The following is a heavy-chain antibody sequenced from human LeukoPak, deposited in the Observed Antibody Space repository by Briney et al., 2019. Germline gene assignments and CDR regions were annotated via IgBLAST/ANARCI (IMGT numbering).Heavy chain of an antibody. J-gene: IGHJ6*03. CDR3: ANQLPPYYYYMDV. CDR2: IRYDGSNK. V-gene: IGHV3-30*02. D-gene: IGHD2-2*01. CDR1: GFTFSSYG. Sequence: GGSLRLSCAASGFTFSSYGMHWVRQAPGKGLEWVAFIRYDGSNKYYADSVKGRFAISRDNSKNTLYLQMNSLRAEDTAVYYCANQLPPYYYYMDVWGKGTTVTVSS.